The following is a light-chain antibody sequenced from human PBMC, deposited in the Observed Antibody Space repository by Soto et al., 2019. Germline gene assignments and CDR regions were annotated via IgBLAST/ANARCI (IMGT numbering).Light chain of an antibody. Sequence: QSVLTQPASVSGSPGQSITIACTGTTSDVGGYDFVSWYQQHPSKAPKLLIYDVLKRPSGVSGRFSGSKSGNTASLIISGLRAGDEADYYCSSYRSSSTAVFGGGTKVTVL. CDR3: SSYRSSSTAV. CDR2: DVL. V-gene: IGLV2-14*03. CDR1: TSDVGGYDF. J-gene: IGLJ2*01.